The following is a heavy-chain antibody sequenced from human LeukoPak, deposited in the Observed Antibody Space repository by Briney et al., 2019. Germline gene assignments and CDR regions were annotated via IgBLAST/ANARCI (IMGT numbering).Heavy chain of an antibody. J-gene: IGHJ4*02. CDR1: GASVNSFY. CDR2: IYYSGST. V-gene: IGHV4-59*02. CDR3: ARGLRDDLFDY. D-gene: IGHD5-12*01. Sequence: PSETLSLTCTVSGASVNSFYWNWIRQPPGKGLEWIGYIYYSGSTNYNPSLKSRVTISVDTSKNQFSLKLSSVTAADTAVYYCARGLRDDLFDYWGQGTLVTVSS.